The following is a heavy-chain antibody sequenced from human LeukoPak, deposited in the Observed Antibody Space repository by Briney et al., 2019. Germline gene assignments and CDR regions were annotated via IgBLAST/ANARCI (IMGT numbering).Heavy chain of an antibody. J-gene: IGHJ4*02. V-gene: IGHV1-2*02. CDR3: ATETFDC. CDR1: GHTLSDHY. CDR2: INPNNGVS. Sequence: ASVKVSCKPSGHTLSDHYIHWVRPAPGQGLEWMGWINPNNGVSDYAQKFQGRVTMTRDTSTSTAFMDLSSLRSDDTAVYYCATETFDCWGQGTLVTVSS.